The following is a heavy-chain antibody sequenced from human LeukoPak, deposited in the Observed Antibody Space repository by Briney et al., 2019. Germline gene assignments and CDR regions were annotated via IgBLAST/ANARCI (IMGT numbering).Heavy chain of an antibody. CDR3: ARRGSSGWSRGPYFDY. CDR2: IYPGDSAP. V-gene: IGHV5-51*01. CDR1: GYSFTSYW. D-gene: IGHD6-19*01. Sequence: GESLKISCKGSGYSFTSYWIGWVRQMPGKGLEWMGIIYPGDSAPRYSPSPQGQVTILADKSIRTAYLQWSSLKASDTAIYYCARRGSSGWSRGPYFDYWGQGTLVTVSS. J-gene: IGHJ4*02.